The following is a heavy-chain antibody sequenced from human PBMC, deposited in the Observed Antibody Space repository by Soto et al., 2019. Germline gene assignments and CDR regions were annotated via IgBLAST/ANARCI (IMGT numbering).Heavy chain of an antibody. CDR1: GGTFSSYA. J-gene: IGHJ6*02. V-gene: IGHV1-69*12. Sequence: QVQLVQSGAEVKKPGSSVKVSCKASGGTFSSYAISWVRQAPGQGLEWMGGIIPIFGTANYAQKFQGRVTITADESTSTGYMELSSLRSEDTAVYYCARDRIVVVTAIRTDGMDVWGQGTTVTVSS. CDR3: ARDRIVVVTAIRTDGMDV. D-gene: IGHD2-21*02. CDR2: IIPIFGTA.